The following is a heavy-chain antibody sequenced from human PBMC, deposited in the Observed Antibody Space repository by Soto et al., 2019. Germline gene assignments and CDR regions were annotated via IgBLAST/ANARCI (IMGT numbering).Heavy chain of an antibody. Sequence: SETLSLTCTVSGGSISSYYWSWIRQPPGKGLEWIGYIYYSGSTNYNPSLKSRVTISVDTSKNQFSLKLSSVTAADTAVYYCASVSFRAAAGAYYYYYIDVWGKGTTVTVSS. J-gene: IGHJ6*03. CDR3: ASVSFRAAAGAYYYYYIDV. CDR1: GGSISSYY. CDR2: IYYSGST. D-gene: IGHD6-13*01. V-gene: IGHV4-59*01.